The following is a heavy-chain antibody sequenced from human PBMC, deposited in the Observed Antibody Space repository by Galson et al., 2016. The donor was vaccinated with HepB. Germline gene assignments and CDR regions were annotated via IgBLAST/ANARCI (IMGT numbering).Heavy chain of an antibody. CDR3: SSHPRSSPITIFAVVISPFDP. CDR1: GFSFSSHA. D-gene: IGHD3-3*01. CDR2: ITSNGRGT. J-gene: IGHJ5*02. Sequence: SLRLSRAAAGFSFSSHAMSWVRQAPGKGLEWISAITSNGRGTYYADSVKGRFPISRDNSRNTLYLQMNRLRVEDTALYYCSSHPRSSPITIFAVVISPFDPWGQGTLVTVSS. V-gene: IGHV3-23*01.